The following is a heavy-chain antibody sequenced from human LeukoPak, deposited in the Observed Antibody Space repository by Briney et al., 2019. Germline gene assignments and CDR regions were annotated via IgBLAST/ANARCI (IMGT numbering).Heavy chain of an antibody. CDR2: INPNSGGT. Sequence: ASVKVSCKASGYTFTGYYMHWVRQAPGQGLEWMGGINPNSGGTNYAQKFQGRVTMTRDTSISTAYMELSRLRSDDTAMYYCARPIAPYEKNWFDPWGQGTLVTVSS. CDR1: GYTFTGYY. J-gene: IGHJ5*02. CDR3: ARPIAPYEKNWFDP. D-gene: IGHD6-13*01. V-gene: IGHV1-2*02.